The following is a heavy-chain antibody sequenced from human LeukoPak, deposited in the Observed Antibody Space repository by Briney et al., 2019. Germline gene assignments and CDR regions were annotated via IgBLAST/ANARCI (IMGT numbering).Heavy chain of an antibody. V-gene: IGHV3-66*01. CDR2: IYTAGST. CDR3: ARVFIDVTTLED. Sequence: GGSLRLSCAVSGLTVSSNYMNWVRQAPGQGLDWVSVIYTAGSTYYADSVKGRFTISRDNSKNTLYLQMNSLRAEDTAVYYCARVFIDVTTLEDWGQGTLVTVSS. CDR1: GLTVSSNY. J-gene: IGHJ4*02. D-gene: IGHD4-23*01.